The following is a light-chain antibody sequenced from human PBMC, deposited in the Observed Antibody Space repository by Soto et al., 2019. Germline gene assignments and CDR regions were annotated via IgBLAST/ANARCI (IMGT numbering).Light chain of an antibody. CDR2: DSS. V-gene: IGKV3-11*01. Sequence: EIVLTQSPATLSLSPGERATLSCRVSQSVGTYFAWYQQKPGQAPRLLIYDSSNRATGIPARFSGSGSGTDFTLTISSLEPEDFAVYYCQQRSDWPSTFGGGTKV. CDR1: QSVGTY. CDR3: QQRSDWPST. J-gene: IGKJ4*01.